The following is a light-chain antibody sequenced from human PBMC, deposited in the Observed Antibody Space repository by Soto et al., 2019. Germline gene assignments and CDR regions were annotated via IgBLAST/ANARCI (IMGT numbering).Light chain of an antibody. CDR2: DAS. CDR3: QQYNSYS. CDR1: RSIGSW. J-gene: IGKJ2*01. Sequence: DIQMTQSPSTLSASVGDRVTITCRARRSIGSWLAWYQQKPGKAPNLLIYDASSLKSGVPSRFSGSGSGTEFTLTISSLQPDDFATYYCQQYNSYSFGQGTKLEIK. V-gene: IGKV1-5*01.